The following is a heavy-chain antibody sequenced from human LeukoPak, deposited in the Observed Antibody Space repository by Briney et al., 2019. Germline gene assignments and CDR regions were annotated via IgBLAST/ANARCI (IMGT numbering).Heavy chain of an antibody. J-gene: IGHJ4*02. CDR2: ISSSSSYI. CDR1: GFTFSSYS. D-gene: IGHD2-21*02. V-gene: IGHV3-21*01. CDR3: ARGGVVVTDTLNDY. Sequence: GGSLRLSCAASGFTFSSYSMKWVRQAPGKGLEWVSSISSSSSYIYYADSVKGRFTISRDNAKNSLYLQMNSLRAEDTAVYYCARGGVVVTDTLNDYWGQGTLVTVSS.